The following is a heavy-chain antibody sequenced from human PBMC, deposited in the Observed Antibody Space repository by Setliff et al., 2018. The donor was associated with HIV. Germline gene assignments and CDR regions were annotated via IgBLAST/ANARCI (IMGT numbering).Heavy chain of an antibody. CDR1: GYTFTNFG. Sequence: ASVKVSCKASGYTFTNFGITWVRQAPGQGLEWMGWISPYNGNTGYAQKFRGRVSMTRNTSIGTAYMELSSLRSEDTAVYYCARWVPYCTSTDCHRWLYYYMDVWGKGTTVTVSS. CDR3: ARWVPYCTSTDCHRWLYYYMDV. CDR2: ISPYNGNT. J-gene: IGHJ6*03. V-gene: IGHV1-8*02. D-gene: IGHD2-2*01.